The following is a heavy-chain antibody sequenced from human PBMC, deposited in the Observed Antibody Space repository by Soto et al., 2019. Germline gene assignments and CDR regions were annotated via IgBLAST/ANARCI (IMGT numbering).Heavy chain of an antibody. J-gene: IGHJ3*02. V-gene: IGHV3-13*01. CDR2: IGTAGDT. CDR1: GFTFSNYD. Sequence: GGSLRLSCAASGFTFSNYDMHWVRQAPGKGLEWVSAIGTAGDTYYPGSVKGRFTISRENAKNSLYLQMNSLRAGDTAVYYCARGGWGSYLPHDAFDIWGQGTMVTVSS. D-gene: IGHD3-16*02. CDR3: ARGGWGSYLPHDAFDI.